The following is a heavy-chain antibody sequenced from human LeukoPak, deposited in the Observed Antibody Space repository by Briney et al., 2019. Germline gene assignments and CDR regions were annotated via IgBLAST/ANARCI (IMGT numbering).Heavy chain of an antibody. D-gene: IGHD1-26*01. V-gene: IGHV1-46*01. Sequence: ASVKVSCKASGYTFTSNYIHWVRQAPGQGLEWMGMIYPRDGSTNYAQKFQERVTITRDMSTSTAYMELSSLRSEDTAVYYCAAVWELPDHYFDYWGQGTLVTVSS. CDR2: IYPRDGST. J-gene: IGHJ4*02. CDR1: GYTFTSNY. CDR3: AAVWELPDHYFDY.